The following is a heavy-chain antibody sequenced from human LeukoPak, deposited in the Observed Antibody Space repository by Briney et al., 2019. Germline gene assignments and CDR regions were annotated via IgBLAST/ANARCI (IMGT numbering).Heavy chain of an antibody. D-gene: IGHD3-3*01. V-gene: IGHV4-34*01. CDR3: ARGVLRYYDFWSGYQYYFDY. Sequence: SETLSLTCAVYGGSFSGYYWSWIRQPPGKGLEWIGEINHSGSTNYNPSLKSRVTISVDTSKNQFSLKLSSVTAADTAVYYCARGVLRYYDFWSGYQYYFDYWGQGTLVTVSS. J-gene: IGHJ4*02. CDR2: INHSGST. CDR1: GGSFSGYY.